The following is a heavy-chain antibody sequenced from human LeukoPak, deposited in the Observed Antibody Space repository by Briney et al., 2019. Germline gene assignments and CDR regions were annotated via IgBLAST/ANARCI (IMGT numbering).Heavy chain of an antibody. Sequence: AESLTLSCTASGFTVSDCEMNWFRQAPGNGLEWDSSISYRTSHIYYADSVKGRFTISRDNAKNSLYLQMNSLRAEDAAVYYCARDHHGGYYDRSGYSFDYWGQGTLATVSS. CDR1: GFTVSDCE. D-gene: IGHD3-22*01. CDR2: ISYRTSHI. V-gene: IGHV3-21*01. CDR3: ARDHHGGYYDRSGYSFDY. J-gene: IGHJ4*02.